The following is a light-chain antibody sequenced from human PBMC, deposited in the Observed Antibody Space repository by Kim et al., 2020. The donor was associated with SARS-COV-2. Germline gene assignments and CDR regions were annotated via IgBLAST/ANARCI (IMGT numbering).Light chain of an antibody. Sequence: SYELTQPPSVSVAPGKTARITCGGNNIGSKSVHWYQQKPGQATVLVIYYDSDRPSGIPERFSGSNSWNTATLTISRVEAGDEADYYCQVWDSSSDHVVFGGGTQLTVL. CDR3: QVWDSSSDHVV. CDR2: YDS. CDR1: NIGSKS. J-gene: IGLJ2*01. V-gene: IGLV3-21*04.